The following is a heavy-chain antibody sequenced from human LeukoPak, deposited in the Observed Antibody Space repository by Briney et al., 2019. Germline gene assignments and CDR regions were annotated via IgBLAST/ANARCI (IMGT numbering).Heavy chain of an antibody. D-gene: IGHD6-13*01. V-gene: IGHV4-59*01. CDR1: GGSISSCY. Sequence: PSETLSLTCTVSGGSISSCYWSWIRQPPGKGLEWIGYIYYSGSTNYNPSLKSRVTISVDTSKNQFSLKLSSVTAANTAVYYCARNTIAAAGSFDYWGQGTLVTVSS. J-gene: IGHJ4*02. CDR2: IYYSGST. CDR3: ARNTIAAAGSFDY.